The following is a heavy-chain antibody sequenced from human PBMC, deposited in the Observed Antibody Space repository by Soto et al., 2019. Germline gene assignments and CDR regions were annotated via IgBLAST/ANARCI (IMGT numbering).Heavy chain of an antibody. CDR1: GGSISSSSYY. D-gene: IGHD2-15*01. Sequence: SETLSLTCTVSGGSISSSSYYWGWIRQPPGKGLEWIGSIYYSGSTYYNPSLKSRVTISVDTSKNQFSLKLSSVTAADTAVYYCVRDCSGGSCYSDAFDIWGQGTMVT. V-gene: IGHV4-39*02. CDR3: VRDCSGGSCYSDAFDI. CDR2: IYYSGST. J-gene: IGHJ3*02.